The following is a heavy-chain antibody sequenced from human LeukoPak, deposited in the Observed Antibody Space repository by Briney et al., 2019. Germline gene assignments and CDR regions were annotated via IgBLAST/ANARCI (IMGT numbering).Heavy chain of an antibody. Sequence: SETLSLTCTVSGGSISSSSYSWGWIRQPPGKGLEWIGSIYYSGSTYYNPSLKSRVTISVDTSKNQFSLKLSSVTAADTAVYXXXXXXXXXXXQPRNFDYWGQGTLVTVSS. D-gene: IGHD1-14*01. CDR2: IYYSGST. J-gene: IGHJ4*02. V-gene: IGHV4-39*01. CDR1: GGSISSSSYS. CDR3: XXXXXXXXXQPRNFDY.